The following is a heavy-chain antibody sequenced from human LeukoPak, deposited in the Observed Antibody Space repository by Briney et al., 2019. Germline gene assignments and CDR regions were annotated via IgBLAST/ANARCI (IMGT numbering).Heavy chain of an antibody. CDR3: ARAFSGDVNMDV. V-gene: IGHV1-69*01. Sequence: SVKVSCKASGSTFSSYAISWVRQAPGQGLEWMGGIIPIFGTANYAQKFQGRVTITADESTSTAYMELSSLRSEDTAVYYCARAFSGDVNMDVWGKGTTVTVSS. J-gene: IGHJ6*03. CDR2: IIPIFGTA. D-gene: IGHD1-26*01. CDR1: GSTFSSYA.